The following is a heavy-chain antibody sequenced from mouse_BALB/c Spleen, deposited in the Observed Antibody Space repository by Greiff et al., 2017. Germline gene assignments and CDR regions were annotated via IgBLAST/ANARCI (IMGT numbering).Heavy chain of an antibody. D-gene: IGHD2-12*01. Sequence: QVQLQQSGPGLVQPSPSLSITCTASGFSFTSYGVHWVRQTPGKGLEWLGVIWSGGSTDYNAAFISRLSISKDNSKSQVFFKMNRLQANDTDIYYCARRNGVYDDAMDYWGQGTSVTVSS. CDR2: IWSGGST. J-gene: IGHJ4*01. V-gene: IGHV2-2*02. CDR3: ARRNGVYDDAMDY. CDR1: GFSFTSYG.